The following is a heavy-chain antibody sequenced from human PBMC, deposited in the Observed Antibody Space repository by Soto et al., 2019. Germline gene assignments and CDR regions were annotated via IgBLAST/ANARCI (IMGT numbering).Heavy chain of an antibody. CDR2: ISGSGGST. D-gene: IGHD1-26*01. CDR1: GFTFSSYA. J-gene: IGHJ4*02. V-gene: IGHV3-23*01. CDR3: AKREGSTGSYFD. Sequence: EVQLLESGGGLVQPGGSLRLSCAASGFTFSSYAMSWVRQAPGKGLEWVSAISGSGGSTYYTDAVKGRFTISRDNSKNTLYLQMNSLRAEDTAVYYCAKREGSTGSYFDWGQGTLVTVSS.